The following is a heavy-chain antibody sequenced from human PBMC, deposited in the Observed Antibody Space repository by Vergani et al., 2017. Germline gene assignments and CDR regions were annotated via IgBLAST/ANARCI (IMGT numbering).Heavy chain of an antibody. CDR1: GYTFSNYG. CDR3: AREGSPRYNYGWIDDI. J-gene: IGHJ4*02. D-gene: IGHD5-18*01. V-gene: IGHV1-18*01. CDR2: MSVYNGNT. Sequence: QVQLLQSGAEVKKPGASVKVSCKASGYTFSNYGITWVRQAPGQGLEWVAWMSVYNGNTKYARNVQGRVTLTTDTSTSTAYMELRSLRFDDTAVYYCAREGSPRYNYGWIDDIWGQGTMVTVSS.